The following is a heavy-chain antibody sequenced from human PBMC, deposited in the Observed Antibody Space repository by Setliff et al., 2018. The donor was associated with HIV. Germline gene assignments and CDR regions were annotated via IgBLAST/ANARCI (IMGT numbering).Heavy chain of an antibody. V-gene: IGHV3-33*06. Sequence: GGSLRLSCAASGFAFSSYAMSWVRQAPGKGLEWLAVIWYDGSNKYYADSVKGRFTISRDNSKNTLYLQMNSLRAEDTAVYYCAKAGWELLSSFQHWGQGTLVTVSS. CDR2: IWYDGSNK. CDR1: GFAFSSYA. CDR3: AKAGWELLSSFQH. D-gene: IGHD1-26*01. J-gene: IGHJ1*01.